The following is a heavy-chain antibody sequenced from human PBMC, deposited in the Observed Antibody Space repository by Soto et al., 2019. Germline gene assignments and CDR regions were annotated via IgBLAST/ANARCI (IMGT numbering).Heavy chain of an antibody. V-gene: IGHV1-69*01. CDR2: IIPIFGTA. Sequence: QVQLVQSGAEVKKPGSSVKVSCKASGGTFCSYAISWVRLAPEQGLEWMGGIIPIFGTANYAQKFQGRVTITADESTSTASMGLSSLRSEDTAVYYCAGCYYYDSSGYFFGIWGQGTIVTVSS. J-gene: IGHJ3*02. CDR3: AGCYYYDSSGYFFGI. CDR1: GGTFCSYA. D-gene: IGHD3-22*01.